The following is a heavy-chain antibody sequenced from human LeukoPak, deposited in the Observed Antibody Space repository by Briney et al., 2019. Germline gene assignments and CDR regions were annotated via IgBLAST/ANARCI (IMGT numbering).Heavy chain of an antibody. Sequence: SQTLSLTCAISGDSVSSNSAAWNWIRQSPARGLEWLGRTYYRSKWYSDYAVSVKSRITINSDTSKNQFSLQLNSVTPEDTAVYYRVRGGFIAAAGLFDSWGQGTLVTVSS. V-gene: IGHV6-1*01. CDR2: TYYRSKWYS. J-gene: IGHJ4*02. CDR1: GDSVSSNSAA. D-gene: IGHD6-13*01. CDR3: VRGGFIAAAGLFDS.